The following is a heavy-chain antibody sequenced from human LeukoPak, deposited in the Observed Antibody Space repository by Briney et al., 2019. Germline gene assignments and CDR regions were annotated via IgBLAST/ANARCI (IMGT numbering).Heavy chain of an antibody. J-gene: IGHJ6*02. Sequence: GGSLRLSCAASGFTFSSYAMHWVRQAPGKGLEWVAVISYDGSNKYYADSVKGRFTISRDNSKNTLYLQMNSLRAEDTAVYYCARDTFSSGSYYNDYYYYYGMDVWGQGTTVTVSS. CDR1: GFTFSSYA. CDR3: ARDTFSSGSYYNDYYYYYGMDV. V-gene: IGHV3-30-3*01. CDR2: ISYDGSNK. D-gene: IGHD3-10*01.